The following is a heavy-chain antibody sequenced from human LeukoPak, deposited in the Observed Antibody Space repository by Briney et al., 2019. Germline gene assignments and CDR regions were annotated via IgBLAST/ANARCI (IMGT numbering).Heavy chain of an antibody. D-gene: IGHD1-14*01. V-gene: IGHV3-48*03. CDR3: ARVSRNVFDI. J-gene: IGHJ3*02. CDR1: GFIFSSYE. Sequence: PGGSLRLSCAASGFIFSSYEMSWVRQAPGKGLEWIAYISSSGNTRHFADSVKGRFTISRDNAKNSLYLQMNSLRAEDTAVYYCARVSRNVFDIWGQGTMVTVSS. CDR2: ISSSGNTR.